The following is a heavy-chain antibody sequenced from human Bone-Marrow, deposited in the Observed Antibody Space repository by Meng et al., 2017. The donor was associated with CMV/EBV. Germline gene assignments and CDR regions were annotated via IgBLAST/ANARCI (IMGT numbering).Heavy chain of an antibody. V-gene: IGHV4-59*01. CDR2: ISYSGST. D-gene: IGHD6-6*01. J-gene: IGHJ6*02. CDR3: ARTNNRFEYSSSGAGMDV. Sequence: SETLSLTCTVSGGSISSYYWSWIRQPPGKVLEWIGYISYSGSTNYNPSLKSRVTISVDTSKNQFSLKLSSVTAADTAVYYCARTNNRFEYSSSGAGMDVWGQGTTVTVSS. CDR1: GGSISSYY.